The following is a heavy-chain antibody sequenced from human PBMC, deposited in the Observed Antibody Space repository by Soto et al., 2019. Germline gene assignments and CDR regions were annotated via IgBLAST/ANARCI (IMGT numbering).Heavy chain of an antibody. J-gene: IGHJ5*02. V-gene: IGHV3-21*01. CDR3: TRDASRDSSARGWFDP. CDR2: ISSNSAYI. D-gene: IGHD6-13*01. CDR1: GFTFRSFT. Sequence: GGSLRLSCAASGFTFRSFTMNWVRQAPGKGLEWVSTISSNSAYIYCTDALRGRFTISRDNAKNSLHLQMNSLRAEDTAVYYCTRDASRDSSARGWFDPWGPGTLVTVSS.